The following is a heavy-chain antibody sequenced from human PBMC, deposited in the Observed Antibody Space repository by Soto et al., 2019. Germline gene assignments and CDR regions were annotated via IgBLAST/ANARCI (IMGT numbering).Heavy chain of an antibody. Sequence: GGSLRLSCAASRFTFSSYWMYWVRQAPGKGLVWVSRINSDGSSTRYADSVKGRFSISRDNSKSTLYLQMNTLRAEDTAVYYGARRREGYYYGLDVWGKGTTVTVSS. D-gene: IGHD1-26*01. CDR1: RFTFSSYW. CDR3: ARRREGYYYGLDV. V-gene: IGHV3-74*01. J-gene: IGHJ6*04. CDR2: INSDGSST.